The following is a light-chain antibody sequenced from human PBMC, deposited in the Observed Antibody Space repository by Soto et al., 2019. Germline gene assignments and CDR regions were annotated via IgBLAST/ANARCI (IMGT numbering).Light chain of an antibody. CDR2: AAS. V-gene: IGKV1-9*01. CDR3: QQYNNWPPIT. J-gene: IGKJ5*01. CDR1: QGIGSY. Sequence: DIQLTQSPSFLSASVGDRVTITCRASQGIGSYLAWYQQKPGKAPNLLIYAASTLQGGVPSRFSGSGSGTEFTLTISSLQSEDFAVYYCQQYNNWPPITFGQGTRLE.